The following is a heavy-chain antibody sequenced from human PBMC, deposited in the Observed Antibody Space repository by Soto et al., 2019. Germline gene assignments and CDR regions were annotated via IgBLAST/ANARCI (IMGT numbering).Heavy chain of an antibody. CDR3: ARDRVDGKTAYFDY. D-gene: IGHD5-12*01. Sequence: SETLSLTCAVSGGSISSGGYSWSWIRQPPGKGLEWIGYIYHSGSTYYNPSLKSRVTISVDRSKNQFSLKLSSVTAADTAMYYCARDRVDGKTAYFDYWGQGTLVTVSS. CDR1: GGSISSGGYS. V-gene: IGHV4-30-2*01. CDR2: IYHSGST. J-gene: IGHJ4*02.